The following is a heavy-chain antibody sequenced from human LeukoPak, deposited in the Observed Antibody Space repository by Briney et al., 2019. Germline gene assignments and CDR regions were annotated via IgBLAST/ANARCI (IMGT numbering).Heavy chain of an antibody. CDR3: AKDMGTYGYEQFDY. D-gene: IGHD5-18*01. CDR1: GFTFDDYA. CDR2: ISWNSGSI. J-gene: IGHJ4*02. V-gene: IGHV3-9*01. Sequence: GGSLRLSCAASGFTFDDYAMHWVRQAPGKGLEWVSGISWNSGSIGYADSVKGRFTISRDNAKNSLYLQMNSLRAEDTALYYFAKDMGTYGYEQFDYWGQGTLVTASS.